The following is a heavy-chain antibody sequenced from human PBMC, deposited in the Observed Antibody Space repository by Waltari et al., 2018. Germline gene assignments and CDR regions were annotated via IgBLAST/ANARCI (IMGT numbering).Heavy chain of an antibody. D-gene: IGHD6-13*01. Sequence: QLQLQESGSGLVKPSQTLSLTYAVSGGSISSGGYSWSWIRQPPGKGLEWIGDIYHSGSTYYNPSLKSRVTISVDRSKNQFSLKLSSVTAADTAVYYCARAQSSWYKGGWFDPWGQGTLVTVSS. CDR1: GGSISSGGYS. V-gene: IGHV4-30-2*01. CDR3: ARAQSSWYKGGWFDP. CDR2: IYHSGST. J-gene: IGHJ5*02.